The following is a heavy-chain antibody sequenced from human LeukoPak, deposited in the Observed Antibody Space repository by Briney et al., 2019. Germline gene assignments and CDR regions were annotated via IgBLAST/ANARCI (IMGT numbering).Heavy chain of an antibody. CDR3: ASYVLGDAFDI. V-gene: IGHV3-33*01. J-gene: IGHJ3*02. Sequence: GRSLRLSCAASGFTFSSYGMHWVRQAPGKGLEWVAVIWYDGSNKYYTDSVKGRFTISRDNSKNTLYLQMNSLRAEDTAVYYCASYVLGDAFDIWGQGTMVTVSS. D-gene: IGHD3-3*02. CDR2: IWYDGSNK. CDR1: GFTFSSYG.